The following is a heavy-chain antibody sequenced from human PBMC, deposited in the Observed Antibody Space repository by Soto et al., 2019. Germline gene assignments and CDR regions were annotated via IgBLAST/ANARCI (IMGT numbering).Heavy chain of an antibody. J-gene: IGHJ3*02. CDR2: IDPSDSYT. CDR3: ARQPAVTIGGAFDI. Sequence: PGESLKISCNGSGYSFTSYWISWVRQMPGKGLEWMGRIDPSDSYTDYSPSFQGHVTISADKSISTDYLQWSSLKASDTAMYYCARQPAVTIGGAFDIWGQGTMVTVPS. D-gene: IGHD2-2*01. V-gene: IGHV5-10-1*01. CDR1: GYSFTSYW.